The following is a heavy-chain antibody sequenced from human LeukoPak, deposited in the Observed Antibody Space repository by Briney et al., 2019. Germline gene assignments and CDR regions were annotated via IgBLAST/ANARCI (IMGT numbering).Heavy chain of an antibody. D-gene: IGHD4-17*01. CDR3: AKRPTAVTTFGRDY. Sequence: PGGSLRLSCAASGFTFDSFAMSWVRQAPGKGLEWLSAISGSGASTYYGDSVKGRFTISRDNSRDTLYLQMYSLRAEDTAVYYCAKRPTAVTTFGRDYWGQGSLVTVSS. V-gene: IGHV3-23*01. CDR2: ISGSGAST. CDR1: GFTFDSFA. J-gene: IGHJ4*02.